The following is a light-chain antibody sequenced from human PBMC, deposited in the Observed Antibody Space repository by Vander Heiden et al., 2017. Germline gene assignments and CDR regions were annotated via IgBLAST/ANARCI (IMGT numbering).Light chain of an antibody. CDR2: LGS. CDR1: QSLLHSNGYNY. CDR3: MQALQTRT. V-gene: IGKV2-28*01. Sequence: DIVMTQSPLSMPVTPGEPASISCRSSQSLLHSNGYNYLDWYLQKPGQPPQLLFDLGSNRASGVPDRFSGSGSGTDFTLKISRVEAEDVGVYYCMQALQTRTFGQGTRLEIK. J-gene: IGKJ5*01.